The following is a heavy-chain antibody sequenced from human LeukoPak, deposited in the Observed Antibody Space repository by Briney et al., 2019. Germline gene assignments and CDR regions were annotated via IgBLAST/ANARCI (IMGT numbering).Heavy chain of an antibody. Sequence: PSETLSLTCAVYGGSFSGYYWSWIRQPPGKGLXXXXXXXXSGSTNYNPSLKSRVTISVDTSKNQFSLKLSSVTAADTAVYYCARCRRFLEWLTPGKYGMDVWGQGTTVTVSS. CDR2: XXXSGST. CDR3: ARCRRFLEWLTPGKYGMDV. CDR1: GGSFSGYY. V-gene: IGHV4-34*01. J-gene: IGHJ6*02. D-gene: IGHD3-3*01.